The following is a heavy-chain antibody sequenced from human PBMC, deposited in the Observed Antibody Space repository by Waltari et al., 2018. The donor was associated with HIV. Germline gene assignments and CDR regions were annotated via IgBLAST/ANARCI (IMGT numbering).Heavy chain of an antibody. D-gene: IGHD1-26*01. CDR3: ARDPRGSWGAFDI. CDR1: GYTFTGYY. V-gene: IGHV1-2*02. CDR2: INPNSGGT. J-gene: IGHJ3*02. Sequence: QVQLVQAGAEVKKPGASVKVSCKASGYTFTGYYMTRVRQAPGQGLEWMGWINPNSGGTNYAQKFQGRVTMTRDTSISTAYMELNSLRSDDTAVYYCARDPRGSWGAFDIWGQGTMVTVSS.